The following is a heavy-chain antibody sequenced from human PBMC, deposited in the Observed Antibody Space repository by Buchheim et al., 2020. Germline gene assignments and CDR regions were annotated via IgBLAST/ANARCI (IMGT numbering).Heavy chain of an antibody. J-gene: IGHJ6*02. CDR2: INGDGTTT. V-gene: IGHV3-74*01. D-gene: IGHD6-19*01. CDR3: ARDPGIAVAGTGLDL. Sequence: EVQLMESGGGLVQPGGSLRLSCAASGFTFSSYWMHWVRQAPGKGLVWVSRINGDGTTTSYADSGKGRFTISRDNAENTLYLQMNSLRAEDTAVYYCARDPGIAVAGTGLDLWGQGTT. CDR1: GFTFSSYW.